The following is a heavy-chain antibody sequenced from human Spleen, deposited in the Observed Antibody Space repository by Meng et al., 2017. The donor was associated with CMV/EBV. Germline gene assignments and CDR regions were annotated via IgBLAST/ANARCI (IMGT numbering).Heavy chain of an antibody. CDR1: GFTFSSYG. Sequence: GGSLRLSCAASGFTFSSYGMHWVRQAPGKGLEWVAFIRYDGSNKDYADSVKGRFTVSRDNSKNTLYLQMNSLRAEDTAVYYCARGGGSSWYSSSFDYWGQGTLVTVSS. D-gene: IGHD6-13*01. CDR2: IRYDGSNK. V-gene: IGHV3-30*02. CDR3: ARGGGSSWYSSSFDY. J-gene: IGHJ4*02.